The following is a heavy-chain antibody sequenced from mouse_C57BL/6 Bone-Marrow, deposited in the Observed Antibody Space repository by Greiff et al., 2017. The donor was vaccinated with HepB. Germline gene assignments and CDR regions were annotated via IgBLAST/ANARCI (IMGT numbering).Heavy chain of an antibody. J-gene: IGHJ4*01. Sequence: VQGVESGPGLVAPSQSLSITCTVSGFSLTSYGVHWVRQPPGKGLEWLVVIWSDGSTTYNSALKSRLSISKDNSKSQVFLKMNSLQTDDTAMYYCARHRIDYYGSMDYWGQGTSVTVSS. CDR3: ARHRIDYYGSMDY. D-gene: IGHD1-1*01. CDR2: IWSDGST. CDR1: GFSLTSYG. V-gene: IGHV2-6-1*01.